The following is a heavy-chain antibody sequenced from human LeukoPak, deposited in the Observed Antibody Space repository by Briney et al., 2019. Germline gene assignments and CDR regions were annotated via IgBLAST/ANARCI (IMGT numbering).Heavy chain of an antibody. CDR1: GFTFSSYA. CDR2: ISYDGSNK. V-gene: IGHV3-30*04. CDR3: ARASGYDGWWDY. Sequence: GGSLRLACAAAGFTFSSYAMHWVRQAPGRGLEWVAVISYDGSNKYYADSVKGRFTISRDNSKNTLYLQMNSLRAEDTAVYYCARASGYDGWWDYRGQGTLVTVSS. D-gene: IGHD5-12*01. J-gene: IGHJ4*02.